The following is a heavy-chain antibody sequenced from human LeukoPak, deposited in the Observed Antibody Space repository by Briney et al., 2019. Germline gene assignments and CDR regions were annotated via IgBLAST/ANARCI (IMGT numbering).Heavy chain of an antibody. CDR3: ARDLYNLDSSGWYYGYYYYMDV. Sequence: SESLSLTCTVSGGSISSSGYYWGWIRQPPGKGLEWIGSISYSGTTYYNPSLKSRVTMSVDTSKNQFSLKLSSVTAADTAVYYCARDLYNLDSSGWYYGYYYYMDVWGKGTTVTVSS. CDR1: GGSISSSGYY. J-gene: IGHJ6*03. CDR2: ISYSGTT. D-gene: IGHD6-19*01. V-gene: IGHV4-39*07.